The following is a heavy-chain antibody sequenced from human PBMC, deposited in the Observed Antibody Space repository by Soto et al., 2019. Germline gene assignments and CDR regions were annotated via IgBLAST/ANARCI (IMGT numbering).Heavy chain of an antibody. V-gene: IGHV3-33*01. J-gene: IGHJ5*02. CDR2: IWYDGSNK. D-gene: IGHD6-6*01. Sequence: QVQLVESGGGVVQPGRSLRLSCAASGFTFSSYGMHWVRQAPGKGLEWVAVIWYDGSNKYYADSVKGRFTISRDNSKNTLYLKRNSLRAEDTAVYYCARKGQLAKGGWFDPWGQGPLVTVSS. CDR3: ARKGQLAKGGWFDP. CDR1: GFTFSSYG.